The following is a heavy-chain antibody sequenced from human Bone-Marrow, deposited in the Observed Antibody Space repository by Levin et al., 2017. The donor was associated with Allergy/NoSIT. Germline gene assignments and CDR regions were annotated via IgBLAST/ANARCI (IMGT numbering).Heavy chain of an antibody. CDR3: ARGGIRGTYVDDFSGLDV. Sequence: KISCKASRDTFSTYAINWVRQAPGQGLQWMGGIIPVFGTISYAQSFRDRVTLTADESTHTAFMEVTGLRSEDTAVYFCARGGIRGTYVDDFSGLDVWGQGTSVTVSS. D-gene: IGHD5/OR15-5a*01. CDR1: RDTFSTYA. J-gene: IGHJ6*02. V-gene: IGHV1-69*01. CDR2: IIPVFGTI.